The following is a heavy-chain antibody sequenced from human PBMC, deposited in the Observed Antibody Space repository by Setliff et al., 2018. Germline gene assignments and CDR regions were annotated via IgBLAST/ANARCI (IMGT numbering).Heavy chain of an antibody. CDR1: GGSISTYY. D-gene: IGHD3-22*01. Sequence: PSETLSLTCTVSGGSISTYYWSWIRQTPVKGLEWIGYVYYSGTTYYNPPVRSRVTISVDTSKNQFSLKLSSVTAADTAVYFCARRPYQHYDSSGYSVNYYMDVWGKGTTVTVSS. CDR2: VYYSGTT. J-gene: IGHJ6*03. V-gene: IGHV4-59*04. CDR3: ARRPYQHYDSSGYSVNYYMDV.